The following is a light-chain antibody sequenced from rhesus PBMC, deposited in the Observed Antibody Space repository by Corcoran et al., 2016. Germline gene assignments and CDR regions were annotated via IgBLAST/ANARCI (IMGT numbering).Light chain of an antibody. CDR2: TAS. V-gene: IGKV1-28*02. CDR3: LQHKSYPRT. CDR1: QDISRH. Sequence: DIQMTQSSSSLSASVGDTVTITCRASQDISRHLNWYQQKPGKAPKLLIYTASNLETGVPSRFRGSGSGTEFTLTISNLQPEDVAAYSCLQHKSYPRTFGQGTKVEIK. J-gene: IGKJ1*01.